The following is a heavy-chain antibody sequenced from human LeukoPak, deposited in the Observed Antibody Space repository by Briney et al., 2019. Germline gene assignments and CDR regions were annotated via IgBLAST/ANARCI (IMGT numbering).Heavy chain of an antibody. J-gene: IGHJ6*03. CDR3: AKVRGSSIYYYYMDV. CDR1: GFTFSSYA. CDR2: ISGSGGST. V-gene: IGHV3-23*01. D-gene: IGHD4-11*01. Sequence: GGSLRLSCAASGFTFSSYAMSWVRQAPGKGLEWVSAISGSGGSTYDADSVKGRITISRDNSKNTLYLQMNSLRAEDTAVYYCAKVRGSSIYYYYMDVWGKGTTVTVSS.